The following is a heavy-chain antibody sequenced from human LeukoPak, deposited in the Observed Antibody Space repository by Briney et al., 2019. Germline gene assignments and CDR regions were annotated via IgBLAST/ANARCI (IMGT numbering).Heavy chain of an antibody. CDR2: ISGTSGTI. Sequence: GGSLKLSCAASGFTFSNYAMSWVRQAPGKGLEWVSGISGTSGTINYAAPVKGRFTISRDNSKNTLYLQMNSLRVDDMAVYYCAKRLGDPRAFDYWGQGTLVTVSS. J-gene: IGHJ4*02. D-gene: IGHD2-21*02. CDR3: AKRLGDPRAFDY. V-gene: IGHV3-23*01. CDR1: GFTFSNYA.